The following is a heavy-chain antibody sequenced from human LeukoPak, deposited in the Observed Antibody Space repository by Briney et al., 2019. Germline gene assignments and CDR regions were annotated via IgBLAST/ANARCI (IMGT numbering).Heavy chain of an antibody. Sequence: SETLSLTCTVSGGSISSGDYYWSWIRQPPGKGLEWIGYIYYSGSTYYNPSLKSRVTISVDTSKNQFSLKLSSVTAADTAVYYCARDGSYGDYGLSSWGQGTLVTVSS. D-gene: IGHD4-17*01. J-gene: IGHJ4*02. V-gene: IGHV4-30-4*01. CDR2: IYYSGST. CDR3: ARDGSYGDYGLSS. CDR1: GGSISSGDYY.